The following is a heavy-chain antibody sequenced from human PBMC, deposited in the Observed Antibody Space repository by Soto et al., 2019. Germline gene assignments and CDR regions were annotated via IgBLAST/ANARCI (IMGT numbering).Heavy chain of an antibody. CDR2: ISTSGGST. J-gene: IGHJ4*02. V-gene: IGHV3-23*01. CDR3: AKVGFPYSYGYLFYY. Sequence: EVQLLESGGGLVQPGGSLRLSCAASGFTFSTYAMTWVRQAPGKGLEWVSTISTSGGSTHYADSVKGRFTISRDNSKNTLYLQMYSLRVEDTAVYYCAKVGFPYSYGYLFYYWGQGTLVTVSS. D-gene: IGHD5-18*01. CDR1: GFTFSTYA.